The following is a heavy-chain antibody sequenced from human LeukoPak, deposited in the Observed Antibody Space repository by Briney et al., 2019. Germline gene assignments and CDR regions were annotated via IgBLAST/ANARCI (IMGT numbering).Heavy chain of an antibody. CDR3: ARAISANFFDY. J-gene: IGHJ4*02. D-gene: IGHD3-9*01. V-gene: IGHV4-59*01. Sequence: KASETLSLTCSVSGGSITGYYWSWIRQPPGKGLEWIGYVYSSGSTNYLSSLKSRVTMSIDMSKNQFSLRLTAETAADTAFYYCARAISANFFDYWGQGTLVTVSS. CDR1: GGSITGYY. CDR2: VYSSGST.